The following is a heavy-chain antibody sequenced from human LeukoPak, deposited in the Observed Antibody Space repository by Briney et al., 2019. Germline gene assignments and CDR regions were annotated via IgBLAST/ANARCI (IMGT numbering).Heavy chain of an antibody. Sequence: GGSLRLSCAASGFTFSSYAMHWVRQAPGKGLEWVAVISYDGSNKYYADSVKGRFTISRDNSRNTLYLQMNSLRAEDTAVYYCARDKDSGYVRGYYFDYWGQGTLVTVSS. CDR2: ISYDGSNK. CDR1: GFTFSSYA. CDR3: ARDKDSGYVRGYYFDY. J-gene: IGHJ4*02. D-gene: IGHD5-12*01. V-gene: IGHV3-30-3*01.